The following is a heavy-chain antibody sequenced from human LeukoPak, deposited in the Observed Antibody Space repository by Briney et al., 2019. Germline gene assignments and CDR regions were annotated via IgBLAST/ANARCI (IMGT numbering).Heavy chain of an antibody. V-gene: IGHV3-20*04. J-gene: IGHJ4*02. Sequence: GGSLRLSCAASGFTFSSYSMNWVRQAPGKGLEWVSGINWNGGSTGYADSVKGRFTISRDNAKNSLYLQMNSLRAEDTALYYCARVQGYYYDSSGYYYWGQGTLVTVSS. CDR3: ARVQGYYYDSSGYYY. CDR2: INWNGGST. D-gene: IGHD3-22*01. CDR1: GFTFSSYS.